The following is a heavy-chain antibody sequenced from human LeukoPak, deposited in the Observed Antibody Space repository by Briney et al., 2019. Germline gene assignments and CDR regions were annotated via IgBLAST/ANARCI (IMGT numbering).Heavy chain of an antibody. V-gene: IGHV4-38-2*01. CDR1: GYSISSDYY. Sequence: PSETLSLTCAVSGYSISSDYYWGWIWQPPGKGLEWIGSIYHSGSTYYNPSLKSRVTISVDTSKNQFSLKLTSVTAADTAVYYCATDFWSGYSKFDYWGQGTLVTVSS. CDR3: ATDFWSGYSKFDY. D-gene: IGHD3-3*01. J-gene: IGHJ4*02. CDR2: IYHSGST.